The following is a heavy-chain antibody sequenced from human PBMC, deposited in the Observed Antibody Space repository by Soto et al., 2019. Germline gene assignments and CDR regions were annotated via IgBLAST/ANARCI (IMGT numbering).Heavy chain of an antibody. V-gene: IGHV4-59*13. Sequence: SETLSLTCSVSGGSIDTYYWTWFRQAPGKGLECIGNIYYSGTTNLNPALESRVTMSIDRATKQFSLTLSSVTAADTALYYCARTAGTLDNFWSGYDYDIWRPGTKVTVS. CDR1: GGSIDTYY. D-gene: IGHD3-3*01. J-gene: IGHJ3*02. CDR3: ARTAGTLDNFWSGYDYDI. CDR2: IYYSGTT.